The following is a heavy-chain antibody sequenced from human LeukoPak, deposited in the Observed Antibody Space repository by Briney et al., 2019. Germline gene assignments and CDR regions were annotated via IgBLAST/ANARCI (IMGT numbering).Heavy chain of an antibody. Sequence: GGSLRLSCAASGLTFSSYGMYWVRQAPGKGLEWVAFIRYDGSNKYYADSVKGRFTISRDNSKNTLYLQMNSLRAEDTAVYYCAKPLTEYQLLHDAFDIWGQGTMVTVSS. J-gene: IGHJ3*02. V-gene: IGHV3-30*02. CDR1: GLTFSSYG. D-gene: IGHD2-2*01. CDR2: IRYDGSNK. CDR3: AKPLTEYQLLHDAFDI.